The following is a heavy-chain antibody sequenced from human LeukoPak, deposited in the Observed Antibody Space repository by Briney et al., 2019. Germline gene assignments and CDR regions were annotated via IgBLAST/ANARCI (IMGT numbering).Heavy chain of an antibody. V-gene: IGHV3-74*01. CDR1: GFTFSDYW. J-gene: IGHJ3*01. CDR3: AREMGSSSYVLDV. D-gene: IGHD2-2*01. CDR2: TNKEGTGT. Sequence: EGSLRLSCAASGFTFSDYWMHWVRQAPGKGLMWVSRTNKEGTGTTYADSVRGRFTISRDNAKNTLLLQVNSLRAEDTGVYYCAREMGSSSYVLDVWGQGTMVTVSS.